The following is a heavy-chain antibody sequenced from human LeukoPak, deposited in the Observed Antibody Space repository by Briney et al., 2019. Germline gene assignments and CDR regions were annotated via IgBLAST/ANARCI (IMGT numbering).Heavy chain of an antibody. Sequence: PSETLSLTCAVSGYSISSGYYWGWIRQPPGKGLEWIGSIYHSGSTYYNPSPKSRVTISVDTSKNQFSLKLSSVTAADTAVYYCARRLGIMRDPFDYWGQGTLVTVSS. V-gene: IGHV4-38-2*01. J-gene: IGHJ4*02. CDR2: IYHSGST. CDR3: ARRLGIMRDPFDY. D-gene: IGHD7-27*01. CDR1: GYSISSGYY.